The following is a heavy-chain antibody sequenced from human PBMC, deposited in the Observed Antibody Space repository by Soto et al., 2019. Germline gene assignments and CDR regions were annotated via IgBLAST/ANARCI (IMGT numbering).Heavy chain of an antibody. J-gene: IGHJ5*02. CDR1: GFTFSSYS. D-gene: IGHD6-19*01. Sequence: PGGSLRLSCAASGFTFSSYSMNWVRQAPGKGREWVSYISSSSSTIYYADSVKGRFTISRDNAKNSLYLQMNSLRAEDTAVYYCAREGNSGWNGLNWFDPWGQGTLVT. CDR3: AREGNSGWNGLNWFDP. V-gene: IGHV3-48*01. CDR2: ISSSSSTI.